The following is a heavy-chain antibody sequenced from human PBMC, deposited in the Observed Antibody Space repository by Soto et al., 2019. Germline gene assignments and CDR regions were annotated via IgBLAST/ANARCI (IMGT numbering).Heavy chain of an antibody. Sequence: QGQLVESGGDLVRPGGSLRLSCATSGFTFGDRYMSWIRQAPGKGLEWVSYISSSGFTIYYADSVKGRFTISRDNDNDSLYLQMNSLRAEDTAVYYCARNTKSAAGADYSGLDVWGHGTTVIVSS. V-gene: IGHV3-11*01. D-gene: IGHD4-17*01. J-gene: IGHJ6*02. CDR2: ISSSGFTI. CDR1: GFTFGDRY. CDR3: ARNTKSAAGADYSGLDV.